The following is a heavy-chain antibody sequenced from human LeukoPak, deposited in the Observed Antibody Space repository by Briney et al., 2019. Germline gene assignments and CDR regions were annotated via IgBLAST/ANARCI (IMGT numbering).Heavy chain of an antibody. J-gene: IGHJ6*02. V-gene: IGHV4-59*01. CDR1: GGSISSYY. Sequence: SETLSLTCTVSGGSISSYYWSWIRQPPGKGLEWIGYIYYSGSTNYNPSLKSRVTISVDTSKNQFSLKLSSVTAADTAVYYCAGSPLAEYYYYYHGMDVWGQGTTVTVSS. CDR3: AGSPLAEYYYYYHGMDV. D-gene: IGHD3-10*01. CDR2: IYYSGST.